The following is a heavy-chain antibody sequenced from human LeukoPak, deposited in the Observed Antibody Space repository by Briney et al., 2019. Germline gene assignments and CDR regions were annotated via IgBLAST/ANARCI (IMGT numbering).Heavy chain of an antibody. J-gene: IGHJ6*03. D-gene: IGHD2-15*01. CDR2: ISSTGGTA. CDR1: GFTFSSFG. CDR3: AKNGDRGAYCSGGSCYPYYYYNMDV. Sequence: GGTLRLSCAASGFTFSSFGMSWVRQAPGKGLEWVSAISSTGGTAYYAASVKGRFTISRDNSKNTLYLQMNSLRAEDTAIYYCAKNGDRGAYCSGGSCYPYYYYNMDVWGKGTTVTISS. V-gene: IGHV3-23*01.